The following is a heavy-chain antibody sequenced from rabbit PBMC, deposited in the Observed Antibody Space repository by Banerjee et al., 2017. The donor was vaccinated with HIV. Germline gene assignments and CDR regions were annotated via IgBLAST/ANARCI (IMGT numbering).Heavy chain of an antibody. V-gene: IGHV1S45*01. Sequence: QQQLVESGGGLVQPEGSLTLTCTASEFSFSSDDYMCWVRQAPGKGLEWIGCISAGSSGSTYYANWAKGRFTISKASSTTVTLQMTSLTDADTATYFCARDPYDVHGYGALWGQGTLVTVS. J-gene: IGHJ3*01. CDR3: ARDPYDVHGYGAL. CDR1: EFSFSSDDY. D-gene: IGHD3-1*01. CDR2: ISAGSSGST.